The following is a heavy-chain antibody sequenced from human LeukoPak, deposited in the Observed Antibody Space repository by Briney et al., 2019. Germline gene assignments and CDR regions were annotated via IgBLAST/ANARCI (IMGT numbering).Heavy chain of an antibody. Sequence: PSQTLSLTCTVSGGSISSGGYYWSWIRQHPGKGLEWIGYIYYSGSTYYNPSLKSRVTISVDTSKNQFSLKLSSVTAADTAVYYCARVFVRSRTVTTPQVAFDIWGQGTMVTVSS. J-gene: IGHJ3*02. CDR1: GGSISSGGYY. D-gene: IGHD4-17*01. V-gene: IGHV4-31*03. CDR3: ARVFVRSRTVTTPQVAFDI. CDR2: IYYSGST.